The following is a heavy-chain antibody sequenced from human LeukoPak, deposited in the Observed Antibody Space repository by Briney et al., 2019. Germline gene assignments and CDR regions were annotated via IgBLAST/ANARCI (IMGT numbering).Heavy chain of an antibody. D-gene: IGHD3-22*01. J-gene: IGHJ4*02. CDR3: AREALTTIIED. Sequence: PGRSLRLSCAASGFTSSSYGMHWVRQAPGKGLEWVAVIWYDGSNKYYADSVKGRFTISRDNPKNTLYLQMNNLRTEDTAVYYCAREALTTIIEDWGQGTLVTVSS. V-gene: IGHV3-33*01. CDR1: GFTSSSYG. CDR2: IWYDGSNK.